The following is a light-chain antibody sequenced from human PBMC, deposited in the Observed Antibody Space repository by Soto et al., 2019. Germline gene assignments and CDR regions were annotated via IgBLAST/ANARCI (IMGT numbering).Light chain of an antibody. CDR3: NSYAGSNIYV. J-gene: IGLJ1*01. CDR1: SSDVGRYDY. CDR2: GVT. V-gene: IGLV2-8*01. Sequence: QSALTQPRSASGSPGQSVTFSCTGTSSDVGRYDYVSWYQQHPGKAPKLLIYGVTKRPSGVPDRFSGSKSGNTASLTVSGLQAEDEAYYYCNSYAGSNIYVFGTGTKVTVL.